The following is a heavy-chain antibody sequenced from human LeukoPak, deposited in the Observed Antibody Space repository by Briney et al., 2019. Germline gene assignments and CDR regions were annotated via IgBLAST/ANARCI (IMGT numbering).Heavy chain of an antibody. Sequence: PSETLSLTRTVSGGSISSGSYYWSWIRQPAGKGLEWIGRIYTSGSTNYNPSLKSRVTISVDTSKNQFSLKLSSVTAADTAVYYCARDEESWGQGTLVTVSS. V-gene: IGHV4-61*02. CDR1: GGSISSGSYY. J-gene: IGHJ4*02. CDR3: ARDEES. CDR2: IYTSGST.